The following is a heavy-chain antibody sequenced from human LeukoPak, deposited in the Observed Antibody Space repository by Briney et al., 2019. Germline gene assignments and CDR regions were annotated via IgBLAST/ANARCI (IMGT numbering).Heavy chain of an antibody. V-gene: IGHV4-31*03. J-gene: IGHJ3*02. D-gene: IGHD3/OR15-3a*01. CDR2: IYYSGST. Sequence: SQTLSLTCTVSGGSISSGGYYWSWIRQHPGKGLEWIGYIYYSGSTYYNPSLKSRVTISVDTSKNQFSLKLSSVTAADTAVYYCARDKRAWTPLAFDIWGQGTMATVSS. CDR1: GGSISSGGYY. CDR3: ARDKRAWTPLAFDI.